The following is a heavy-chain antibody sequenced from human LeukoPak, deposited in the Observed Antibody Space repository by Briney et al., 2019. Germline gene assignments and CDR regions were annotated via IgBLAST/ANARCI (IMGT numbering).Heavy chain of an antibody. CDR2: ISAYNGNT. J-gene: IGHJ5*02. D-gene: IGHD3-22*01. CDR1: GYTFTSYG. CDR3: ARDLDPYYYDSSGYFINWFDP. V-gene: IGHV1-18*01. Sequence: GASVKVSCKASGYTFTSYGISWVRQAPGQGLEWMRWISAYNGNTNYAQKLQGRVTMTTDTSTSTAYMELRSLRSDDTAVYYCARDLDPYYYDSSGYFINWFDPWGQGTLVTVSS.